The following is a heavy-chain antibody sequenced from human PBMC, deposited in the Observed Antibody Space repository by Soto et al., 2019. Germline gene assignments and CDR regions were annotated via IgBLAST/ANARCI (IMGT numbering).Heavy chain of an antibody. Sequence: EVQLVESGGGLVRPGGSLRLSCAASGFSFSNAWMSWVRQAPGKGLEWVGRIKSKSAGGTADYAAPVKGRFTFSRDDSKNMLSLQMNSLNIEDTAVYYCTATTVGGQGTLVTVSS. CDR3: TATTV. D-gene: IGHD1-1*01. V-gene: IGHV3-15*01. J-gene: IGHJ4*02. CDR1: GFSFSNAW. CDR2: IKSKSAGGTA.